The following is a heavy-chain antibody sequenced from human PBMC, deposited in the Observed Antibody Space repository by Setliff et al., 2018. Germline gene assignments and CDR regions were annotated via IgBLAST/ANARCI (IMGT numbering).Heavy chain of an antibody. V-gene: IGHV1-69*06. CDR2: IIPVFGTA. CDR3: VRVTSGRLDFDY. Sequence: ASVKVSCKASGGTFRTDGFNWVRQAPGQGLEWMGRIIPVFGTAKYAQKFQGRVTITWVTSISTAYMELSSLRSEDTAVYYCVRVTSGRLDFDYWGQGTPVTVSS. J-gene: IGHJ4*02. CDR1: GGTFRTDG. D-gene: IGHD6-19*01.